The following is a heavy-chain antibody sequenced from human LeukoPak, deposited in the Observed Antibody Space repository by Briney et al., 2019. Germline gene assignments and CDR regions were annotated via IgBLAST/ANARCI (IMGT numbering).Heavy chain of an antibody. CDR3: AKDLAYSSSWYRLDY. CDR2: ISGSGNGGSI. D-gene: IGHD6-13*01. Sequence: GGSLRLSCSASGFVFSIYTMYWVRQAPGKGPEYVSTISGSGNGGSIYYADSVKGRFTISRDDSKSIVYLQMNGLRSEDTAVYYCAKDLAYSSSWYRLDYWGQGTLVTVSS. CDR1: GFVFSIYT. J-gene: IGHJ4*02. V-gene: IGHV3-64D*06.